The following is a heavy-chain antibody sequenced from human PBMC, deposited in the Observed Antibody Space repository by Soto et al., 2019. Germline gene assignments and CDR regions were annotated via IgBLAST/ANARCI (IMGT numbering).Heavy chain of an antibody. CDR1: GGTFSSYA. CDR3: ARARRLAYCGGDCYPPGWFDP. CDR2: IIPIFGTA. V-gene: IGHV1-69*13. J-gene: IGHJ5*02. D-gene: IGHD2-21*02. Sequence: SVKVSFKASGGTFSSYAISWVRQAPGQGLEWMGGIIPIFGTANYAQKFQGRVTITADESTSTAYMELSSLRSEDTAVYYCARARRLAYCGGDCYPPGWFDPWGQGTLVTVSS.